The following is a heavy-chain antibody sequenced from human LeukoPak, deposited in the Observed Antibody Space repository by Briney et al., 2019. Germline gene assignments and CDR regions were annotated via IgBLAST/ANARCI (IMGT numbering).Heavy chain of an antibody. Sequence: SETLSLTCTVSGGSISSYYWSWIRQPPGKGLEWIGYIYYSGSTYYNPSLKSRVTISVDTSKNQFSLKLSSVTAADTAVYYCARVWFGAFDIWGQGTMVTVSS. V-gene: IGHV4-59*12. CDR1: GGSISSYY. J-gene: IGHJ3*02. CDR2: IYYSGST. D-gene: IGHD3-10*01. CDR3: ARVWFGAFDI.